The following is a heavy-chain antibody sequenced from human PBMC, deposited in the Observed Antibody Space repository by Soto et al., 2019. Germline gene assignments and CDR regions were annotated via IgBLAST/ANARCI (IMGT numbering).Heavy chain of an antibody. V-gene: IGHV1-2*02. Sequence: QVQLVQSGAEVKKPGASVKVSCKASGYTFTGYYMHWVRQAPGQGLEWMGWINPNSGGTNYAQKCQGRVTMTRDTSISTAYMELSGLRSDDTAVYYCARDAVPAASSCHGFDPWGQGTLVTVCS. J-gene: IGHJ5*02. CDR1: GYTFTGYY. CDR3: ARDAVPAASSCHGFDP. D-gene: IGHD2-2*01. CDR2: INPNSGGT.